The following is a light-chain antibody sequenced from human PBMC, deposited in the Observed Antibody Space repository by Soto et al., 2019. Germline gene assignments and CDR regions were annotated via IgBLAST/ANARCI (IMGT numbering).Light chain of an antibody. CDR1: QSLSNSE. Sequence: EIVLTHTRGTLSRARGERSARWGTASQSLSNSELAWYQQKPGQAPRLLIYGASSRATGIPDRFSGSGSGTHFTLTISRLEPEDFAVYYCQQYGSSPATFGQGTKVDIK. CDR3: QQYGSSPAT. CDR2: GAS. J-gene: IGKJ1*01. V-gene: IGKV3-20*01.